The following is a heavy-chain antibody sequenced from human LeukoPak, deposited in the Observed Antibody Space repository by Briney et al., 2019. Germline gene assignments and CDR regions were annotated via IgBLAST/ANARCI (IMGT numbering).Heavy chain of an antibody. CDR3: AKGRNRIGDAFDI. Sequence: GGSLRLSCAASGFTFSSYAMSWVRQAPGKGLEWVPAISGSGGSTYYADSVKGRFTISRDNSKNTLYLQMNSLRAEDTAVYYCAKGRNRIGDAFDIWGQGTMVTVSS. CDR2: ISGSGGST. J-gene: IGHJ3*02. V-gene: IGHV3-23*01. CDR1: GFTFSSYA. D-gene: IGHD2-21*01.